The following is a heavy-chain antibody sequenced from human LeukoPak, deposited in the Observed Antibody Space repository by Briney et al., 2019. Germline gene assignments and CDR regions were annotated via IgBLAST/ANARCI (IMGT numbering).Heavy chain of an antibody. D-gene: IGHD2-15*01. J-gene: IGHJ5*02. CDR2: INPNSCVT. CDR3: ASGGGEDNWFDP. V-gene: IGHV1-2*02. Sequence: VASVKISCNASGYTFTGYYMHWFRQAPCQGLELICWINPNSCVTNYAQKFQGRVTMTRETSISTAYMELSRLRSDDTAVYYCASGGGEDNWFDPWGQGTLVTVSS. CDR1: GYTFTGYY.